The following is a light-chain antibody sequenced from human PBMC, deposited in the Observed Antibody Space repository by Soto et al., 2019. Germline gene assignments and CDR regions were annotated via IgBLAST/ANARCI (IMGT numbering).Light chain of an antibody. CDR2: GNS. V-gene: IGLV1-40*01. CDR1: SSNIGAGYD. CDR3: QSYDTRVSYV. Sequence: QSALTQPPSVSGAPGQRVTISCTGSSSNIGAGYDVHWYQQLPGTAPKLLIYGNSNRPSGVPDRFSGSKSGTSASLPITGLQAEDGADYYCQSYDTRVSYVLGAGTKLTVL. J-gene: IGLJ1*01.